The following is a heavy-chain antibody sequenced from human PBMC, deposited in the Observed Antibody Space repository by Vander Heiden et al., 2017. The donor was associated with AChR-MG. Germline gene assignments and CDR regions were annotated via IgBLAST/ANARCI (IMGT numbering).Heavy chain of an antibody. CDR2: INHSGST. CDR3: ARGGGYYYDSSGYYIYDY. J-gene: IGHJ4*02. D-gene: IGHD3-22*01. V-gene: IGHV4-34*01. CDR1: GGSFSGYD. Sequence: QVQLPQWGAGLLKPSETLSLTCAVYGGSFSGYDWSWIRQPPGKGLEWIGEINHSGSTNYNPSLKSRVTISVDTSKNQFSLKLSSVTAADTAVYYCARGGGYYYDSSGYYIYDYWGQGTLVTVSS.